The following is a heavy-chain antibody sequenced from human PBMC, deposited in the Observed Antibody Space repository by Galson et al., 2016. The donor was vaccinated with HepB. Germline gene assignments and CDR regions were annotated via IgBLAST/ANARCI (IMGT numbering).Heavy chain of an antibody. J-gene: IGHJ4*02. Sequence: SLRLSCAASGFMFSGYGVHWVRQAPGKGLEWVAVIWYDGSNKYYGDSVKGRFTISRDNSKNTLYLQMNSLRAEDTAIYYCAREAPVASPGANDGWGQGTRVTVSS. D-gene: IGHD2-15*01. CDR3: AREAPVASPGANDG. V-gene: IGHV3-33*01. CDR1: GFMFSGYG. CDR2: IWYDGSNK.